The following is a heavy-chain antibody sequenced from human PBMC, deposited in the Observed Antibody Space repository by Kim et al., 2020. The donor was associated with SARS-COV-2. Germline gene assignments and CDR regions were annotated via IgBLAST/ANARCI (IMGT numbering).Heavy chain of an antibody. CDR2: IIPIFGTA. CDR1: GGTFSSYA. Sequence: SVKVSCKASGGTFSSYAISWVRQAPGQGLEWMGGIIPIFGTANYAQKFQGRVTITADESTSTAYMELSSLRSEDTAVYYCASGGRLGRFLEWLSQEYYYYYGMDVWGQGTTVTVSS. D-gene: IGHD3-3*01. J-gene: IGHJ6*02. CDR3: ASGGRLGRFLEWLSQEYYYYYGMDV. V-gene: IGHV1-69*13.